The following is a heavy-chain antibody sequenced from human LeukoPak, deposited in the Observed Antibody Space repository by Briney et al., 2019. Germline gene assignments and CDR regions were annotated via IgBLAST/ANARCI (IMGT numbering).Heavy chain of an antibody. CDR2: ISSNGGST. V-gene: IGHV3-64*01. CDR3: ARTYDSSGYYYRPSAFDI. CDR1: GFTFSSYA. J-gene: IGHJ3*02. Sequence: GGSLRLSCAASGFTFSSYAMHWVRQAPGKGREYVSAISSNGGSTYYANSVKGRFTISRDNSKNTLYLQMGSLRAEDMAVYYCARTYDSSGYYYRPSAFDIWGQGTMVTVSS. D-gene: IGHD3-22*01.